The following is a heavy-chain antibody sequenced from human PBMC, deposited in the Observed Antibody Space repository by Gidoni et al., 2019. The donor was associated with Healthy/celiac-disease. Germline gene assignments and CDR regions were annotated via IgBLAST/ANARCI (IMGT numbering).Heavy chain of an antibody. CDR1: GGSFSGYY. J-gene: IGHJ5*02. CDR3: ARGPKGPYDYVWGSYGFLRWFDP. CDR2: INHSGST. D-gene: IGHD3-16*01. V-gene: IGHV4-34*01. Sequence: QVQLQQWGAGLLKPSETLSLTCAVYGGSFSGYYWSWIRQPPVKGLEVIGEINHSGSTNYNPSLKSRVTISVDTSKNQFSLKLGSVTAADTAVYYCARGPKGPYDYVWGSYGFLRWFDPWGQGTLVTVSS.